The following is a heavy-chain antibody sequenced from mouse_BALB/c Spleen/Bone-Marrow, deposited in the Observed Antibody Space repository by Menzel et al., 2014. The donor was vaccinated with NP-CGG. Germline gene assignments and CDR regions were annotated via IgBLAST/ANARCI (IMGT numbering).Heavy chain of an antibody. Sequence: QVQLQQSGAELVRPGTSVKISCKASGYAFTNYWLGWVKQRPGHGLEWIGDIYPGSGNTYYNEKFKGKATLTADKSSSTAHMQLSSLTSEDSAVYFCARRMITFAYWGQGTLVTVSA. CDR1: GYAFTNYW. CDR2: IYPGSGNT. CDR3: ARRMITFAY. J-gene: IGHJ3*01. V-gene: IGHV1-63*01. D-gene: IGHD2-4*01.